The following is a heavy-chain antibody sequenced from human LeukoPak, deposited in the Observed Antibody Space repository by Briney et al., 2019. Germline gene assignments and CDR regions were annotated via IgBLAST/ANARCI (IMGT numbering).Heavy chain of an antibody. J-gene: IGHJ4*02. D-gene: IGHD3-10*02. CDR2: ISGCGGGT. CDR1: GFTFSSYA. V-gene: IGHV3-23*01. Sequence: PGGSLRLSCAASGFTFSSYAMRWVRQAPGKGLEWVSDISGCGGGTYYADSVKRRFTISRDNSKNTLYLQMSSRRAEDTAVYCCAKAKSVFGVARVFDYWGQRPGVSVSS. CDR3: AKAKSVFGVARVFDY.